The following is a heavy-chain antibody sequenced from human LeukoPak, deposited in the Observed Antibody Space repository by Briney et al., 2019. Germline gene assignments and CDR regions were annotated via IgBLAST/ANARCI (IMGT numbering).Heavy chain of an antibody. J-gene: IGHJ4*02. D-gene: IGHD6-13*01. V-gene: IGHV3-23*01. CDR2: ISASGGST. Sequence: GGSLRLSCAASGFTFGRYTMGWVRQAPGKRLEWVSDISASGGSTYYADSVKGRFTISRDNSKSTLSLQMNSLRGEDTAVYYCAKAGSMSWYDYWGQGTLVTVSS. CDR3: AKAGSMSWYDY. CDR1: GFTFGRYT.